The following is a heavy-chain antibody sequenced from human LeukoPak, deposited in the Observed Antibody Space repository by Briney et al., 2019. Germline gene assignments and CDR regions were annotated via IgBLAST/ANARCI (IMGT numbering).Heavy chain of an antibody. D-gene: IGHD1-26*01. V-gene: IGHV1-69*13. CDR1: GGTFSSYA. CDR3: ARDIVGATSR. Sequence: SVMVSCKASGGTFSSYAISWVRQAPGQGLEWMGGIIPIFGTANYAQKFQGRVTITADESTSTAYMELSSLRSEDTAVYYRARDIVGATSRWGQGTLVTASS. CDR2: IIPIFGTA. J-gene: IGHJ4*02.